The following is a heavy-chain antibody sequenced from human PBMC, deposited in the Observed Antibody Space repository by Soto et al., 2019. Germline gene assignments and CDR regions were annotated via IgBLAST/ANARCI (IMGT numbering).Heavy chain of an antibody. CDR1: GGTFSSYA. Sequence: SVKVSCKASGGTFSSYAISWVRQAPGQGLEWMGGIITIFGTANYAQKFQGRVTITADESKSTAYMELSSLRSEDTAVYYCARTEVLRYFDWLPDYYYYVMDVLGQGTTVTVSS. CDR3: ARTEVLRYFDWLPDYYYYVMDV. J-gene: IGHJ6*02. CDR2: IITIFGTA. V-gene: IGHV1-69*13. D-gene: IGHD3-9*01.